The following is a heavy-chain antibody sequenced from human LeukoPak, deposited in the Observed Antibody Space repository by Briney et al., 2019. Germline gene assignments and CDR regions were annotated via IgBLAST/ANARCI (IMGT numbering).Heavy chain of an antibody. V-gene: IGHV1-24*01. CDR2: FDPEDGET. D-gene: IGHD1-26*01. CDR3: ARETRGSPDY. CDR1: GYTLTELS. J-gene: IGHJ4*02. Sequence: ASVKVSCKVSGYTLTELSMHWVRQAPGKGLEWMGGFDPEDGETIYAQKFQGRVTMTRDTSTSTVYMELSSLRSEDTAVYYCARETRGSPDYWGQGTLVTVSS.